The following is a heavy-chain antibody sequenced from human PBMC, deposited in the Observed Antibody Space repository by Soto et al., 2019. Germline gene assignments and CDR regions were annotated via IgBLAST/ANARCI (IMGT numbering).Heavy chain of an antibody. D-gene: IGHD6-13*01. J-gene: IGHJ6*02. CDR3: ARANGAGYSNSWYGYSPPAGMDV. V-gene: IGHV3-7*05. CDR2: IKQDGSEK. CDR1: GFTFSSYW. Sequence: GGSLRLSCAASGFTFSSYWMSWVRQAPGKGLEWVANIKQDGSEKYYVDSVKGRFTISRDNAKNSLYLQMNSLRAEDTAVYYCARANGAGYSNSWYGYSPPAGMDVWGQGTTVIVSS.